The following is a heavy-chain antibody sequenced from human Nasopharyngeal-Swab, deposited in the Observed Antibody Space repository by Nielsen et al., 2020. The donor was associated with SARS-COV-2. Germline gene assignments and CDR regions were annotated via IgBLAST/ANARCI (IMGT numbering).Heavy chain of an antibody. CDR2: ISSNGGST. J-gene: IGHJ6*02. V-gene: IGHV3-64*01. Sequence: WILQPPGKGLEYVSAISSNGGSTYYANSVKGRFTISRDNSKNTLYLQMGSLRAEDMAVYYCARGGSYYYYYGMDVWGQGTTVTVSS. D-gene: IGHD3-16*01. CDR3: ARGGSYYYYYGMDV.